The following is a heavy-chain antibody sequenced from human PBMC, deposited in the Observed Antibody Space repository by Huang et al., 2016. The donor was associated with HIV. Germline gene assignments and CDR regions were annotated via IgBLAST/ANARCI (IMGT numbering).Heavy chain of an antibody. V-gene: IGHV3-30*02. D-gene: IGHD6-13*01. CDR2: IRYEASNK. J-gene: IGHJ4*02. CDR1: GFTFRSYG. CDR3: AKDIAAADPYYSDY. Sequence: QMQLVESGGGVVQPGGSLRLSCAASGFTFRSYGMHWVRQAPGRGLEWVAFIRYEASNKYYADSVKGRFTISRDNSKNTVSLQMNSLRVEDTAIYYCAKDIAAADPYYSDYWGQGTLVTVSS.